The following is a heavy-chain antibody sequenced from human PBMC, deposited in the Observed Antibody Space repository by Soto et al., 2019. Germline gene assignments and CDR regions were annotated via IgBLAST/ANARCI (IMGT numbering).Heavy chain of an antibody. D-gene: IGHD6-19*01. J-gene: IGHJ6*02. Sequence: SETLSLTCTVSGGSISDYSWSWIRQSAGRGPQWIGRIHSSGSTNYDPSLMSRVTMSVDTSRNHFSLNLRSVTAADTAVYYCARDVIVSCSGCGMDVWGQATTVTVSS. V-gene: IGHV4-4*07. CDR3: ARDVIVSCSGCGMDV. CDR1: GGSISDYS. CDR2: IHSSGST.